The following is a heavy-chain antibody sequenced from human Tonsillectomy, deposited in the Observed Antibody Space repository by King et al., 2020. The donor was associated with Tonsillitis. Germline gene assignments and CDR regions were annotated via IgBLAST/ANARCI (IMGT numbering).Heavy chain of an antibody. D-gene: IGHD2-15*01. J-gene: IGHJ5*02. Sequence: QLQESGPGLVKPSETLSLTCTVSGGSISSYYWSWIRQPPGKGLEWIGYSHYSGNTNYNPSLKSRVAISVDTSKNQFSLKLTSVTAADTAVYYCARGLVVIGSSCPKWVRPWGPGNPGTVSP. CDR1: GGSISSYY. V-gene: IGHV4-59*01. CDR3: ARGLVVIGSSCPKWVRP. CDR2: SHYSGNT.